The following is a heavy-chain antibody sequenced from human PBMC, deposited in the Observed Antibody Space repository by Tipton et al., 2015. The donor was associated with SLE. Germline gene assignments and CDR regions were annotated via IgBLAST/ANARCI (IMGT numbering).Heavy chain of an antibody. V-gene: IGHV4-4*07. CDR2: IYTGGYT. Sequence: TLSLTCTVSGGSITNYYWGWVRQPAGKGLEWIGRIYTGGYTKYNPSLESRVSLSVDASKDQFSLRLNSVTAADTAVYYCARVPNGFYVNFDYWGQGTLVTVSS. CDR1: GGSITNYY. D-gene: IGHD2-8*01. CDR3: ARVPNGFYVNFDY. J-gene: IGHJ4*02.